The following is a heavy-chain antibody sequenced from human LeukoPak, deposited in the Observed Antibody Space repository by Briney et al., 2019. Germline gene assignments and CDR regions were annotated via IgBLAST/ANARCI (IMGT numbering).Heavy chain of an antibody. CDR1: GGSISSYY. D-gene: IGHD3-16*01. CDR2: IYYSGST. J-gene: IGHJ4*02. CDR3: ARDLGGGLDY. Sequence: PSETLSLTCTVSGGSISSYYWSWIRQPPGKGLEWIGYIYYSGSTNYNPSLKSRVTISVDTSKNQFSLKLSSVTAADTAVYYCARDLGGGLDYWGQGTLVTVSS. V-gene: IGHV4-59*12.